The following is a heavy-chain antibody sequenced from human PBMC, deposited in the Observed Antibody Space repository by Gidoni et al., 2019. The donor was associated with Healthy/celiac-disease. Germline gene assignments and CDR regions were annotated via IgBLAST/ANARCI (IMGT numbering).Heavy chain of an antibody. V-gene: IGHV3-11*01. J-gene: IGHJ6*02. CDR2: ISSSGSTI. Sequence: AASGFTFSDYYMSWIRQAPGKGLEWVSYISSSGSTIYYADSVKGRVTISRDNAKNSLYLQMNSLRAEDTAVYYCARGRVGATYYYYYYGMDVWGQGTTVTVSS. D-gene: IGHD1-26*01. CDR1: GFTFSDYY. CDR3: ARGRVGATYYYYYYGMDV.